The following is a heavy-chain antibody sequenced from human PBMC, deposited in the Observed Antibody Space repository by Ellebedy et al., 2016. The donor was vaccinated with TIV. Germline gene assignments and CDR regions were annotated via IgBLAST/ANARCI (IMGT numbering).Heavy chain of an antibody. Sequence: PGGSLRLSCAASGFTFSDCYMNWIRQAPGKGLEWISYISTSGSLIYYADSVKGRFTISRDNAKNSVYLQIDSLRAEDTAVYYCVRITADDVLDYWGQGSLVTVSS. CDR2: ISTSGSLI. CDR3: VRITADDVLDY. J-gene: IGHJ4*02. V-gene: IGHV3-11*01. D-gene: IGHD2-21*02. CDR1: GFTFSDCY.